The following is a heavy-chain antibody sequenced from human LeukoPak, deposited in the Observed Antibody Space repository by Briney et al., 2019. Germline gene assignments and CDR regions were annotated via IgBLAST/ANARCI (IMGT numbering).Heavy chain of an antibody. D-gene: IGHD2-21*01. V-gene: IGHV3-30*18. J-gene: IGHJ6*02. CDR1: GFTFSSYG. CDR3: AKSVVRGDGYYYGMDV. Sequence: GRSLRLSCAASGFTFSSYGMHWVRQAPGKGLEWVAVISYDGSNKYYADSVKGQFTISRDNSKNTLYLQMNSLRAEDTAVYYCAKSVVRGDGYYYGMDVWGQGTTVTVSS. CDR2: ISYDGSNK.